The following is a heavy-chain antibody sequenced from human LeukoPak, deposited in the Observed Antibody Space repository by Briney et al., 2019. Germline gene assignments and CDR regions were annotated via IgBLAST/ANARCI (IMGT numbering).Heavy chain of an antibody. CDR2: ISYDGSNK. J-gene: IGHJ4*02. Sequence: LSLTCTVSGGSISSSSYYWGWIRQPPGKGLEWVAVISYDGSNKYYADSVKGRFTISRDNSKNTLYLQMNSLRAEDTAVYYCARGGGSSGYYLDYWGQGTLVTVSS. D-gene: IGHD3-22*01. CDR3: ARGGGSSGYYLDY. CDR1: GGSISSSS. V-gene: IGHV3-30-3*01.